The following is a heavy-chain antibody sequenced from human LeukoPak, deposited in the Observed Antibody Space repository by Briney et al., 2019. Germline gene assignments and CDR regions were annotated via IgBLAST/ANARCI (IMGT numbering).Heavy chain of an antibody. V-gene: IGHV3-33*01. Sequence: PGGSLRLSCAASGFTFSSYGMHWVRQAPARGLEWVAVIGFDGNNKFYADSVKGRFTISRDNSKNTLYLQMNSLRAEDTAVYYRARGSYGAYNYCDYWGQGTLVTVSS. J-gene: IGHJ4*02. CDR3: ARGSYGAYNYCDY. D-gene: IGHD4/OR15-4a*01. CDR2: IGFDGNNK. CDR1: GFTFSSYG.